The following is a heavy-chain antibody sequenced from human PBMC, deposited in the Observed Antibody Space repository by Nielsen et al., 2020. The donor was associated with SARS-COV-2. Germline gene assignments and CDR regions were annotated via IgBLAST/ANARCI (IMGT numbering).Heavy chain of an antibody. J-gene: IGHJ6*02. D-gene: IGHD4-17*01. CDR3: ARERAQYGDLAFYYYYYGMDV. Sequence: GGSLRLSCAASGFTFSSYAMHWVRQAPGKGLEWVAVISYDGSNKYYADSVKGRFTISRDNSKNTLYLQMNSLRAEDTAVYYCARERAQYGDLAFYYYYYGMDVWGQGTTVTVSS. V-gene: IGHV3-30*04. CDR1: GFTFSSYA. CDR2: ISYDGSNK.